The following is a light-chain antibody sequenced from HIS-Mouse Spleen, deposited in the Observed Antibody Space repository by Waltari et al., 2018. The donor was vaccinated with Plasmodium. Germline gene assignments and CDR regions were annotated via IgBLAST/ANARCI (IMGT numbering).Light chain of an antibody. CDR3: QQRSNWPRVLT. CDR2: DAS. CDR1: QSVSSY. Sequence: EIVLTQSPATLSLSPGERATLSCRASQSVSSYLAWYQQKPGQAPRLLIYDASNRATGIPARFSGSASGTDFTLTISSLEPEDFAVYYCQQRSNWPRVLTFGGGTKVEIK. J-gene: IGKJ4*01. V-gene: IGKV3-11*01.